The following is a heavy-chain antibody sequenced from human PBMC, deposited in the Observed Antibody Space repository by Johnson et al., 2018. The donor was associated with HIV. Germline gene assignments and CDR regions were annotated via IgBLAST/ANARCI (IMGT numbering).Heavy chain of an antibody. J-gene: IGHJ3*02. CDR3: ASGGWLEGAFDI. V-gene: IGHV3-30-3*01. CDR1: GFTFSSSA. Sequence: QMLLVESGGGVVQPGRSLRLSCAASGFTFSSSAMHWVRQAPGKGLEWVAVISYDGSNQYYADSVKGRFTISRDNSKNTLYLQMNRLRAEDTAVYYCASGGWLEGAFDIWGQGTMVTVSS. D-gene: IGHD6-19*01. CDR2: ISYDGSNQ.